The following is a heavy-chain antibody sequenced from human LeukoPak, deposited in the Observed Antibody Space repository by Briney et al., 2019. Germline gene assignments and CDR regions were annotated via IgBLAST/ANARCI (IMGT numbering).Heavy chain of an antibody. CDR2: ISSGTTTI. Sequence: PGGSLRLSWAASGFTFTSYGMNWVRQAPGKGLEWVSYISSGTTTIYYADSVKGRFTISRDNAKNSLYLQMNSLRAEDTAVYYCARRYCSSTSCTLDYWGQGTLVTVSS. J-gene: IGHJ4*02. D-gene: IGHD2-2*01. V-gene: IGHV3-48*04. CDR1: GFTFTSYG. CDR3: ARRYCSSTSCTLDY.